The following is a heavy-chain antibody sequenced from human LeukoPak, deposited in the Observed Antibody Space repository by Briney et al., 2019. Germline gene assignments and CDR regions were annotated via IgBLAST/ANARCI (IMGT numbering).Heavy chain of an antibody. J-gene: IGHJ3*02. Sequence: PGGSLRLSCAASGFTFSSYSMNWVRQAPGKGLEWVSSISSSSSYVYYADSVKGRFTISRDNAKNSLYLQMNSLRAEDTAVYYCAREEGIAAAEGAFDIWGQGTMVTVSS. CDR1: GFTFSSYS. V-gene: IGHV3-21*01. D-gene: IGHD6-13*01. CDR2: ISSSSSYV. CDR3: AREEGIAAAEGAFDI.